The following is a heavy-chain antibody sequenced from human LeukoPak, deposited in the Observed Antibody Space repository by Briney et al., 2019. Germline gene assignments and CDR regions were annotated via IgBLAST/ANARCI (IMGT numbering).Heavy chain of an antibody. CDR2: IYYSGST. Sequence: SETLSLTCTVSGGSIKTYYWSWIRQPPGKGLEWIGYIYYSGSTSYNSSLKSRVTISVDTPKNQFSLKLTSVTAADTAGYYCXRGPPXXAXGTDYWGRGILVTVSS. J-gene: IGHJ4*02. CDR3: XRGPPXXAXGTDY. V-gene: IGHV4-59*01. CDR1: GGSIKTYY. D-gene: IGHD6-25*01.